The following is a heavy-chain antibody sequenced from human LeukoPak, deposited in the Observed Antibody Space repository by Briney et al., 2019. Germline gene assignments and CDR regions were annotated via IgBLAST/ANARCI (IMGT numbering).Heavy chain of an antibody. J-gene: IGHJ4*02. Sequence: GGSLRLSCATSGFSFSSYWMSWVRQAPGKGLEWVASIKQDGSEKYYVDSVKGRFTISRDSAKNSLYLQMNNLRAEDTAVYHCARALDSSSSRYQAFEYWGQGTPVTVSS. CDR1: GFSFSSYW. CDR2: IKQDGSEK. CDR3: ARALDSSSSRYQAFEY. D-gene: IGHD2-2*01. V-gene: IGHV3-7*01.